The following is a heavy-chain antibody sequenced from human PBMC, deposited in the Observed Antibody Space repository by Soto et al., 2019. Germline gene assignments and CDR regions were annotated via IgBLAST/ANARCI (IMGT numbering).Heavy chain of an antibody. J-gene: IGHJ5*02. CDR1: GYTLTELS. D-gene: IGHD1-26*01. V-gene: IGHV1-24*01. CDR3: ATAVSRVRAAFGP. CDR2: FDREDGET. Sequence: ASVKVSCKVSGYTLTELSMHWVRQAPGKGLEWMAAFDREDGETIYAQKFQGRVTMTEDTSTDKAYMEGSGLRSEDTALYYCATAVSRVRAAFGPWGQGTLVTVS.